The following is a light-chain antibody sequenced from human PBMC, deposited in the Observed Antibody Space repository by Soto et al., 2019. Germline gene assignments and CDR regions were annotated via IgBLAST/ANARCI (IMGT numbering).Light chain of an antibody. CDR3: QQYINWPRT. V-gene: IGKV3-15*01. Sequence: EIVMTQSPATLSVSPGERATLSCRASQSVSSNLAWFQQKPGQAPRLLIYGASTRATGIPDRFSGSGSQTDFTLTISRLEPEDFAVYYCQQYINWPRTFGQGTKVDIK. J-gene: IGKJ1*01. CDR2: GAS. CDR1: QSVSSN.